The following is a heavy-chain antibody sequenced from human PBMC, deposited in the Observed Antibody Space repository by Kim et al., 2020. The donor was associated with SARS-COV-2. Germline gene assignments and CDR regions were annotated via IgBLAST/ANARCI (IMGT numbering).Heavy chain of an antibody. V-gene: IGHV4-31*02. CDR3: AGETVRYGDIDY. Sequence: YYNPALQSRVIISVDPSKTPFSLKLSSVTAEDTAVYYCAGETVRYGDIDYWGQGTLVTVSS. D-gene: IGHD4-17*01. J-gene: IGHJ4*02.